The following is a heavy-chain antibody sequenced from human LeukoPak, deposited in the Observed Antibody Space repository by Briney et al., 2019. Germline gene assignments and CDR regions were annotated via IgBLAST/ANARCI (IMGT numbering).Heavy chain of an antibody. V-gene: IGHV1-8*03. Sequence: GASVKVSCKASGYTFTSYDINWVRQATGQGLEWMGWMNPNSGNTGYAQKFQGRVTITRNTSISTAYMELSRLRSDDTALYYCARGGDSSSWYGWFDPWGQGTLVTVSS. CDR3: ARGGDSSSWYGWFDP. CDR1: GYTFTSYD. D-gene: IGHD6-13*01. J-gene: IGHJ5*02. CDR2: MNPNSGNT.